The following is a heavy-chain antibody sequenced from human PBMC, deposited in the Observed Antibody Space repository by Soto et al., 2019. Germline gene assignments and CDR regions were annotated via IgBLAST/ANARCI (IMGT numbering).Heavy chain of an antibody. CDR2: INSDGSST. J-gene: IGHJ6*02. Sequence: SGGSLRLSCAASGFTFSSYWMHWVRQAPGKGLVWVSRINSDGSSTSYADSVKGRFTISRDNAKNTLYLQMNSLRAEDTAVYYCAREYYDFWSGYRKLYYGMDVWGQGTTVTVSS. V-gene: IGHV3-74*01. CDR1: GFTFSSYW. D-gene: IGHD3-3*01. CDR3: AREYYDFWSGYRKLYYGMDV.